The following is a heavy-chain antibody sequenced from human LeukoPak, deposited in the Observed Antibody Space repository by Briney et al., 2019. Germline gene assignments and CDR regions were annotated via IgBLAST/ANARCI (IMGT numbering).Heavy chain of an antibody. CDR2: ISYDGSNK. V-gene: IGHV3-30-3*01. J-gene: IGHJ4*02. Sequence: GGSLRLSCAASGFTFSSYAMHWVRQAPGKGLEWVAVISYDGSNKYYADSVKGRFTISRDDSKNTLYLQMNSLRAEDTAVYYCARVRGAAYYDSSGIEDWGQGTLVTVSS. D-gene: IGHD3-22*01. CDR1: GFTFSSYA. CDR3: ARVRGAAYYDSSGIED.